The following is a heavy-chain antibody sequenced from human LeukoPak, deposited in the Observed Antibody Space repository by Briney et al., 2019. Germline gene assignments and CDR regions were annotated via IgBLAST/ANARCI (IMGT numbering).Heavy chain of an antibody. Sequence: SETLSLTCAVYGGSFSSYYWGWIRQPPGKGLEWIGSIYYSGSTYYNPSLKSRVTISVDTSKNQFSLKLSSVTAADTAVYYCARLGPVWVQGEDYWGQGTLVTVSS. D-gene: IGHD3-10*01. J-gene: IGHJ4*02. CDR1: GGSFSSYY. CDR3: ARLGPVWVQGEDY. CDR2: IYYSGST. V-gene: IGHV4-39*01.